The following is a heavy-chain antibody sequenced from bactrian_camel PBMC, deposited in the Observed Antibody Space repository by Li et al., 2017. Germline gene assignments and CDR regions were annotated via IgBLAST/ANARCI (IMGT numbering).Heavy chain of an antibody. V-gene: IGHV3S36*01. D-gene: IGHD7*01. J-gene: IGHJ4*01. CDR1: GFVFENFV. CDR2: ITCARATT. CDR3: ASIRSGVWYRGSYEYGY. Sequence: VQLVESGGGLAQPGGSLRLSCAASGFVFENFVMSWVRQAPGEGLEWVASITCARATTYYTDSVKGRFTISRDNAKNTVYLQMNSLKSDDTALYYCASIRSGVWYRGSYEYGYWGQGTQVTVS.